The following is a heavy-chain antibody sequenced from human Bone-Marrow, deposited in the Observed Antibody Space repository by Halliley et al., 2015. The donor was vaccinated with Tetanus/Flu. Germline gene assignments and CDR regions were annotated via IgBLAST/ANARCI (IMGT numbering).Heavy chain of an antibody. J-gene: IGHJ6*02. CDR3: ARDKFEVGYSGDYYYYYGMDV. CDR2: SNK. Sequence: SNKYFADSVKGRFTISRDNSKNTLYLQMDSLRAEDTAVYYCARDKFEVGYSGDYYYYYGMDVWGQGTTVTVSS. V-gene: IGHV3-33*01. D-gene: IGHD5-12*01.